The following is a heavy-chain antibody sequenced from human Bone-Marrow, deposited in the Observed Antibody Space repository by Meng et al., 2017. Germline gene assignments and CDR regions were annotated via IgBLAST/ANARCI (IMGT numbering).Heavy chain of an antibody. CDR3: ASDANSESWGVYEH. J-gene: IGHJ4*02. D-gene: IGHD2-8*01. CDR2: INAGYGNT. CDR1: GYTFDSYA. V-gene: IGHV1-3*05. Sequence: VLLGLSGACEMQPGAAVNVSCKGCGYTFDSYAMHWVRQTPGQRLEWMGWINAGYGNTKYTKRFQGRVTITRDTSASTAYMELSSLRSEYTGVYYCASDANSESWGVYEHWGQGTLVTASS.